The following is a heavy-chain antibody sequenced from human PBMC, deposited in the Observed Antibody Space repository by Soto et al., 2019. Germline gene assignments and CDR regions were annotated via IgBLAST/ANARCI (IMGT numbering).Heavy chain of an antibody. D-gene: IGHD2-2*01. CDR2: FDPEDGET. CDR3: ATGMVPAARQPGGYYYYYGMDV. V-gene: IGHV1-24*01. CDR1: GYTLTEFF. Sequence: ASVKVSCKVSGYTLTEFFMHWVRQAPGKGLEWMGGFDPEDGETIYAQKFQGRVTMTEDTSTDTAYMELSSLRSEDTAVYYCATGMVPAARQPGGYYYYYGMDVWGQGTTVTVSS. J-gene: IGHJ6*02.